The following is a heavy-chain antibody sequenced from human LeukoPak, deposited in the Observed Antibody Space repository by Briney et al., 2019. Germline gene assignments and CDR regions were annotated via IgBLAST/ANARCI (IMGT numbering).Heavy chain of an antibody. CDR1: GFTFSSYG. Sequence: GGSLRLSCAASGFTFSSYGMHWVRQAPGKGLEWVAVISYDGSNKYYADSVKGRFTISRDNSKNTLYLQMNSLRAEDTAVYYCAKEYFIAVAVFDYWGQGTLVTVSS. J-gene: IGHJ4*02. D-gene: IGHD6-19*01. CDR3: AKEYFIAVAVFDY. V-gene: IGHV3-30*18. CDR2: ISYDGSNK.